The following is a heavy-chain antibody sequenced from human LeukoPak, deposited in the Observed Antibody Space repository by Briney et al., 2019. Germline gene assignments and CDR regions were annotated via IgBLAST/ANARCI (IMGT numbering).Heavy chain of an antibody. Sequence: SETLSLTCTVSGGSISSSSYYWGWIHQPPGKGLEWIGSIYYSGSTYYNPSLKSRVTISVDTSKNQFSLKLSSVTAADTAVYYCARDHFCSSTSCYTQWFDPWGQGTLVTVSS. CDR1: GGSISSSSYY. V-gene: IGHV4-39*02. CDR2: IYYSGST. D-gene: IGHD2-2*02. CDR3: ARDHFCSSTSCYTQWFDP. J-gene: IGHJ5*02.